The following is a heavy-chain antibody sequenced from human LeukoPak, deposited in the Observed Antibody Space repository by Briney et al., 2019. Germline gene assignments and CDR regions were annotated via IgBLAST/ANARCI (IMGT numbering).Heavy chain of an antibody. Sequence: ASVKVSCKASGYTFTSYYLHWVRQAPGQGLEWMGWISVHNGNTNYAQKVQGRVIMTTDTSTSTAYMELRSLRSDDTAVYYCARGDKDIAVAGTKFNFYYAMDVWGQGTTVTVSS. J-gene: IGHJ6*02. CDR2: ISVHNGNT. V-gene: IGHV1-18*04. CDR3: ARGDKDIAVAGTKFNFYYAMDV. D-gene: IGHD6-19*01. CDR1: GYTFTSYY.